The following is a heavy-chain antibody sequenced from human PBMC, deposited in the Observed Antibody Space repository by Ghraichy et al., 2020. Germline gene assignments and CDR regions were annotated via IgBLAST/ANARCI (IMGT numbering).Heavy chain of an antibody. V-gene: IGHV3-7*01. Sequence: GGSLRLSCAASGFTFSSYCMSWVRQPPGKGLEWVANIIPNGRVIYYVDSVKGRFTISRDNAKKSLSLQMNSLRAEDTAVYYCARGDYYDRSGYYNDAFDIWGQGTMVTGSS. CDR1: GFTFSSYC. CDR3: ARGDYYDRSGYYNDAFDI. D-gene: IGHD3-22*01. CDR2: IIPNGRVI. J-gene: IGHJ3*02.